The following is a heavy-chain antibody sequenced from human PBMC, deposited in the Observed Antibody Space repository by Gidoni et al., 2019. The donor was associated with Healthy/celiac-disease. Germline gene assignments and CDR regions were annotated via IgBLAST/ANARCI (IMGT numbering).Heavy chain of an antibody. J-gene: IGHJ4*02. V-gene: IGHV3-33*01. CDR2: IWYDGSNK. D-gene: IGHD5-18*01. CDR1: GFTFSSYG. CDR3: ARDLATAFDY. Sequence: QVQLVESGGGVVQPGRSLRLPCAASGFTFSSYGMHWVRQAPGKGLQWVAVIWYDGSNKYYADSVKGRFTISRDNSKNTLYLQMNSLRAEDTAVYYCARDLATAFDYWGQGTLVTVSS.